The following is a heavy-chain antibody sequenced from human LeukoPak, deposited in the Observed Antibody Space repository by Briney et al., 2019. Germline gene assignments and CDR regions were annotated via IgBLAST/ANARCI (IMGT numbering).Heavy chain of an antibody. CDR3: ARSVLVRGAEYYFDY. V-gene: IGHV4-59*11. CDR2: RYENGGT. J-gene: IGHJ4*02. CDR1: GGSISSHY. Sequence: PSETLSLTCTVSGGSISSHYWSWIRQPPGKGLEWIGCRYENGGTNYNPSLESRVTLSVDTSKNQFSLRLTSVTAADTAVYYCARSVLVRGAEYYFDYWGQGTLVTVSS. D-gene: IGHD3-10*01.